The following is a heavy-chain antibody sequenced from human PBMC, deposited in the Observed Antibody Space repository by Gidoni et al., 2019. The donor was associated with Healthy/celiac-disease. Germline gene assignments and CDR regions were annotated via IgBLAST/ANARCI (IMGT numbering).Heavy chain of an antibody. CDR1: GFTFSNAW. Sequence: EVQLVESGGGLVKPGGSLRLSCAASGFTFSNAWMSWVRQAPGKGLEWVCRIKSKTDGGTTDYAAPVKGRFTISRDDSKNTLYLQMNSLKTEDTAVYYCTTNYSSGWYGDYFDYWGQGTLVTVSS. D-gene: IGHD6-19*01. CDR3: TTNYSSGWYGDYFDY. CDR2: IKSKTDGGTT. J-gene: IGHJ4*02. V-gene: IGHV3-15*01.